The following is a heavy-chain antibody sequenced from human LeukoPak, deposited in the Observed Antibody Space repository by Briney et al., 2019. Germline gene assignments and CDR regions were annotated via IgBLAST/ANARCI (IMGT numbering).Heavy chain of an antibody. CDR2: IKQDGSEK. Sequence: GGSLRLSCVASGFTFSTYWMTWVRQAPGKGLEWVANIKQDGSEKYYVDSVRGRFTISRDNAKNSLYLQMNSLRAEDTAVYYCARVDRILTGYYQQYFFDYWGQGTLVTVSS. CDR1: GFTFSTYW. D-gene: IGHD3-9*01. CDR3: ARVDRILTGYYQQYFFDY. V-gene: IGHV3-7*01. J-gene: IGHJ4*02.